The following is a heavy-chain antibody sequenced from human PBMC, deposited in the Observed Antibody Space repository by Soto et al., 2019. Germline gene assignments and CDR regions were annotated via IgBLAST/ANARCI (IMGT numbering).Heavy chain of an antibody. Sequence: QVQLVQSGAEEKKPGASVKVSCKASGYTFTNYAMHWVHQAPGQRLEWMAWINAGNGKTKYSQKFQGRVTITRDTSASTAYMELSSLRSEDTAVYYCARVAFGESWGYYFDYWGQGTLVTVSS. CDR3: ARVAFGESWGYYFDY. V-gene: IGHV1-3*05. D-gene: IGHD3-10*01. CDR2: INAGNGKT. J-gene: IGHJ4*02. CDR1: GYTFTNYA.